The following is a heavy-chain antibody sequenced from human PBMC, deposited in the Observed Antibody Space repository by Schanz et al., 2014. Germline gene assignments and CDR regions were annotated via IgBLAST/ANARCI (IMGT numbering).Heavy chain of an antibody. V-gene: IGHV3-30*03. CDR2: ISYDGRHK. J-gene: IGHJ4*02. Sequence: QVQLVESGGGVVQPGRSLRLSCAASGFTFSGYGMHWVRQAPGKGLEWVAIISYDGRHKNYADSVKGRFTISRDNSKNTLHLQMNSLRAEDTAVYYCARTTNPFNFDSWPYLDYWGQGTLVTVSS. CDR1: GFTFSGYG. D-gene: IGHD3-9*01. CDR3: ARTTNPFNFDSWPYLDY.